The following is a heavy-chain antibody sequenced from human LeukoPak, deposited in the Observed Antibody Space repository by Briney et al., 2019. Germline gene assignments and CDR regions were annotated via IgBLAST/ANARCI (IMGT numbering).Heavy chain of an antibody. Sequence: PGGSLRLSCSASGFTFSTYAIHWVRQAPGKGLEYVSAISSDGGSTYYPDSLKGRFTVSRDNSQNTVYLQMSSLRAEDTAVYYCVRFWITFDDWGQGTLVTVSS. CDR3: VRFWITFDD. CDR2: ISSDGGST. V-gene: IGHV3-64D*06. CDR1: GFTFSTYA. J-gene: IGHJ4*02. D-gene: IGHD2-2*03.